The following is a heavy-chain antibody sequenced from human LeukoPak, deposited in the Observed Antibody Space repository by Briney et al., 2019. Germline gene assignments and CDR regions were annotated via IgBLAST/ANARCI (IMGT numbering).Heavy chain of an antibody. D-gene: IGHD4-17*01. CDR1: GFTFSSYA. V-gene: IGHV3-30-3*01. CDR3: ARGPKGDYPYYFDY. Sequence: GGSLRLSCAASGFTFSSYAMHWVRQAPGKGLEWVAVISYDGSNKYYADSVKGRFTISRDNSKNTLYLQMNSLGAEDTAVYYCARGPKGDYPYYFDYWGQGTLVTVSS. CDR2: ISYDGSNK. J-gene: IGHJ4*02.